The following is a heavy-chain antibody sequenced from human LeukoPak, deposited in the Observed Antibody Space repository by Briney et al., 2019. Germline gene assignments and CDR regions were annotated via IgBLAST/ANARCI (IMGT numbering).Heavy chain of an antibody. CDR2: IYYTWST. CDR3: ARHVAGGETA. J-gene: IGHJ5*02. CDR1: GGSITNSY. V-gene: IGHV4-59*08. D-gene: IGHD3-16*01. Sequence: SSDTLFLTCSASGGSITNSYWSWIRQPPGKVLEWIGYIYYTWSTTYSPSYKSRVTISVDTSRNQISLKLTSVTAADTAIYYCARHVAGGETAWGQGTLVTVFS.